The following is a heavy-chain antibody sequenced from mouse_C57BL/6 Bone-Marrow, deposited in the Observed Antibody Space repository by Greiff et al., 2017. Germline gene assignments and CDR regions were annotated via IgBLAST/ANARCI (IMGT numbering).Heavy chain of an antibody. Sequence: EVKLMESGGGLVQPKGSLKLSCAASGFSFHTYAMNWVRQAPGKGLEWVARIRSKSNNYATYYADSVKDRFTISRDDSESMLYLQMNNLKTEDTAMYYCVRHEGVPTPYYAMDYWGQGTSVTVSS. CDR1: GFSFHTYA. J-gene: IGHJ4*01. V-gene: IGHV10-1*01. CDR3: VRHEGVPTPYYAMDY. CDR2: IRSKSNNYAT. D-gene: IGHD4-1*02.